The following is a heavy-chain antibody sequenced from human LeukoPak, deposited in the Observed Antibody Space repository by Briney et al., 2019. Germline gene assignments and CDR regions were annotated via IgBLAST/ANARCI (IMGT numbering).Heavy chain of an antibody. D-gene: IGHD2-15*01. CDR2: INSDRRSI. CDR3: ASGGRVGDIFDI. CDR1: GFTFSTNW. Sequence: GGSLRLSCAASGFTFSTNWMYWVRQAPGKGLVGVSRINSDRRSIGYADSVKGRFTISRDNAYNTLYLQMNSLRAEDTALYYCASGGRVGDIFDIWRQGTMVRVSS. J-gene: IGHJ3*02. V-gene: IGHV3-74*01.